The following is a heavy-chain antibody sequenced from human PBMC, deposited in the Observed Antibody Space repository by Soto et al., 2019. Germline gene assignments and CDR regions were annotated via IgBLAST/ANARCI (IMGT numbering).Heavy chain of an antibody. J-gene: IGHJ4*02. Sequence: VQLQESGPGLVRPSQTLSLTCTVSGAPMTSDGYYWSWIRQHPGKGLEWIGYIYKNGNAYYNPSLSSRPTISVDTSKNQFSLNLSSVTAADTAVYYCSRAEGRTPLDYWGQGTLVTVSS. CDR1: GAPMTSDGYY. V-gene: IGHV4-31*03. CDR3: SRAEGRTPLDY. CDR2: IYKNGNA.